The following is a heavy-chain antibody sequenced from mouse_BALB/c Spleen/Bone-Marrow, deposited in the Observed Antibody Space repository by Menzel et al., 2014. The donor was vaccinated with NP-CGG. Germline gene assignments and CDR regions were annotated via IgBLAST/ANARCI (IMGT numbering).Heavy chain of an antibody. CDR1: GYTFTSYW. D-gene: IGHD1-1*01. J-gene: IGHJ1*01. Sequence: VPLLQSGAGLVQPGASVPLSCKASGYTFTSYWMPWVKQRPGQGLEWLGEINPSNGRTNYNEKFKSKATLTVDKSSSTAYMQLSSLTSEDAAVYYCAPDHYGSSYGFYWCCDVRAAGTSVT. CDR3: APDHYGSSYGFYWCCDV. V-gene: IGHV1S81*02. CDR2: INPSNGRT.